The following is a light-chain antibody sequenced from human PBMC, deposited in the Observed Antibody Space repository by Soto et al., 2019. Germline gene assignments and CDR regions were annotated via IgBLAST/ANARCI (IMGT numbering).Light chain of an antibody. CDR3: QQSYTPPWT. J-gene: IGKJ1*01. CDR2: TAS. Sequence: DIQMTQSPSSLSASVGAKVTISCRASQTIDNFLNWYQQKPGTAPELLIYTASSLQSGVPSRFSGSGSGTDFTLTDSSLEPEDSATYYCQQSYTPPWTFRQGTEVEIK. V-gene: IGKV1-39*01. CDR1: QTIDNF.